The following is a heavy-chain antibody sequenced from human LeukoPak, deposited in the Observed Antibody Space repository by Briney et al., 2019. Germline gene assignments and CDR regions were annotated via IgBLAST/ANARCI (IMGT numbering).Heavy chain of an antibody. V-gene: IGHV5-51*01. Sequence: GESLKVSCKGSGYSFTSYWIGWVRPVPGKGLEWMGIIYPGESDTRYSPSFQGQVTISADKSISTAYLQWSSLKASDTAMYYCARLYYGSGSYYSGWFDPWGQGTLVTVSS. CDR3: ARLYYGSGSYYSGWFDP. CDR1: GYSFTSYW. D-gene: IGHD3-10*01. J-gene: IGHJ5*02. CDR2: IYPGESDT.